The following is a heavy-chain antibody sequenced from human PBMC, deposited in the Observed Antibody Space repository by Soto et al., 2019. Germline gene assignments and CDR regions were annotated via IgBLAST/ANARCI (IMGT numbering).Heavy chain of an antibody. V-gene: IGHV4-39*01. J-gene: IGHJ4*02. Sequence: SETLSLTCTVSGGSISSSSYYWGWIRQPPGKGLEWIGSIYYSGSTYYNPSLKSRVTISVDTSKNQFSLKLSSVTAADTAVYYCARPTQDDYGDYETYYFDYWGQGTLVTVSS. CDR2: IYYSGST. CDR1: GGSISSSSYY. D-gene: IGHD4-17*01. CDR3: ARPTQDDYGDYETYYFDY.